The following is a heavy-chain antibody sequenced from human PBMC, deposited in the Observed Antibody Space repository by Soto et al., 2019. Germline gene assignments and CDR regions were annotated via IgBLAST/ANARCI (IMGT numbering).Heavy chain of an antibody. Sequence: EVQLLESGGGLVQPGGSLRLSCEASGFSFGSFAMNWVRQGPGKGLEWVSLITRSGDRTYYADSVKGRFTISRDNSKNTLFLQMNSLRAEDTAIYYCAKALGPRLFRSLEWILPDWGQGTLVTVSS. V-gene: IGHV3-23*01. J-gene: IGHJ4*02. CDR1: GFSFGSFA. CDR3: AKALGPRLFRSLEWILPD. D-gene: IGHD3-3*01. CDR2: ITRSGDRT.